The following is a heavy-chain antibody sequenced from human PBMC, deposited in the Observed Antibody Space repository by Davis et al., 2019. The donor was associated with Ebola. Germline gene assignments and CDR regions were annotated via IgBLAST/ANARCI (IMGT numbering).Heavy chain of an antibody. J-gene: IGHJ6*02. Sequence: GESLKISCVASGFIVSKNYMSWVRQAPGKGLEWVSVIYSGGSTYYADSVKGRFTISRDNSKNTLYLQMNSLRAEDSAVYYCAREGYYERYGMDVWGQGTTVTVSS. V-gene: IGHV3-53*01. CDR1: GFIVSKNY. CDR2: IYSGGST. D-gene: IGHD3-22*01. CDR3: AREGYYERYGMDV.